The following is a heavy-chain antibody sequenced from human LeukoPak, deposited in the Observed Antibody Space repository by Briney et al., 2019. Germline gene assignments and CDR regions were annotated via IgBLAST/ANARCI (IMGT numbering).Heavy chain of an antibody. CDR3: ARDNERQLWSHEIDAFDI. D-gene: IGHD5-18*01. CDR1: GFTFSSYG. Sequence: PGGSLRLSCAASGFTFSSYGMHWVRQAPGKGLEWVAVIWYDGSNEYYADSVKGRFTISRDNSKNTLYLQMNSLRAEDTAVYYCARDNERQLWSHEIDAFDIWGQGTMVTVSS. CDR2: IWYDGSNE. J-gene: IGHJ3*02. V-gene: IGHV3-33*01.